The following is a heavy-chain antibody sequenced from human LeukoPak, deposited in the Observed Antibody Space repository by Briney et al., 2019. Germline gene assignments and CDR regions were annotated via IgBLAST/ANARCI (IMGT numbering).Heavy chain of an antibody. CDR1: GYTFTSYD. CDR2: MNPNSGNT. Sequence: ASVKVSCKASGYTFTSYDINWVRQATGQGLEWMGWMNPNSGNTGYAQKFQGRVTITTDESTSTAYMELSSLRSEDTAVYYCARGPTPGTHYYYYMDVWGKGTTVTVSS. V-gene: IGHV1-8*01. J-gene: IGHJ6*03. D-gene: IGHD2-2*01. CDR3: ARGPTPGTHYYYYMDV.